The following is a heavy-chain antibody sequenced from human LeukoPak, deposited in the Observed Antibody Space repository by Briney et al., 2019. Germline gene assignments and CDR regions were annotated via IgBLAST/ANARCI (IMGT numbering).Heavy chain of an antibody. CDR1: GGSISSYY. Sequence: SETLSLTCTVSGGSISSYYWSWIRQPPGKGLEWVGYIYYSGSTNYNPSLKSRVTISVDTSKNQFSLKLSSVTAADTAVYYCAREGDSSGYYYVLDYWGQGTLVTVSS. J-gene: IGHJ4*02. V-gene: IGHV4-59*01. D-gene: IGHD3-22*01. CDR3: AREGDSSGYYYVLDY. CDR2: IYYSGST.